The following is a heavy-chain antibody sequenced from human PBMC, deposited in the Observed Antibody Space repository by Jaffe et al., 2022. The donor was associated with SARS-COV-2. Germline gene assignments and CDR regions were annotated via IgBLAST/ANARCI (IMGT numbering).Heavy chain of an antibody. V-gene: IGHV4-61*02. J-gene: IGHJ5*02. CDR2: IYTSGST. CDR3: ARGPHNWFDP. CDR1: GGSISSGSYY. Sequence: QVQLQESGPGLVKPSQTLSLTCTVSGGSISSGSYYWSWIRQPAGKGLEWIGRIYTSGSTNYNPSLKSRVTISVDTSKNQFSLKLSSVTAADTAVYYCARGPHNWFDPWGQGTLVTVSS.